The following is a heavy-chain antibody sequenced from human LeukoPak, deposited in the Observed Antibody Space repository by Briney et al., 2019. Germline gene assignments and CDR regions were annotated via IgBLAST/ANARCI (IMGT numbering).Heavy chain of an antibody. CDR3: ARPDRGLGDDLGDY. CDR1: GYTFTGYY. Sequence: ASVKVSCKASGYTFTGYYMHWVRQAPGQGLEWMGWINPNSGGTNYAQKFQGRVTMTRDTSISTAYMELSRLGSDDTAVYYCARPDRGLGDDLGDYWGQGTLVTVSS. D-gene: IGHD3-16*01. J-gene: IGHJ4*02. V-gene: IGHV1-2*02. CDR2: INPNSGGT.